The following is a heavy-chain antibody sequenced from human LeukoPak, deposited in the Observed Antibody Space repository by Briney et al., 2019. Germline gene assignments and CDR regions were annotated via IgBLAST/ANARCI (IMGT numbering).Heavy chain of an antibody. V-gene: IGHV1-8*01. CDR1: GYTFTSYD. CDR3: ARVAVAGYVDVHYYYYYGMDV. CDR2: MNPNSGNT. J-gene: IGHJ6*02. D-gene: IGHD6-19*01. Sequence: GASVKVSCKASGYTFTSYDINWVRQATGQGLEWMGWMNPNSGNTGYAQKFQGRVTITADKSTSTAYMELSSLRSEDTAVYYCARVAVAGYVDVHYYYYYGMDVWGQGTTVTVSS.